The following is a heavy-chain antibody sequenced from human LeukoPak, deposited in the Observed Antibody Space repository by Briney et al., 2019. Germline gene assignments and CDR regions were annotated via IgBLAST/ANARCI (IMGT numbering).Heavy chain of an antibody. Sequence: PGGSLRLSCAASGFPVSDNYMTWVREAPGEGLEWVSVIYNGAPTKYAAPVKGIFTISRDNSRNMLYLQMNSLRVEDTAVYYCARWPTMGGRWGQGTLITVSS. CDR3: ARWPTMGGR. CDR1: GFPVSDNY. D-gene: IGHD3-16*01. CDR2: IYNGAPT. J-gene: IGHJ4*02. V-gene: IGHV3-66*01.